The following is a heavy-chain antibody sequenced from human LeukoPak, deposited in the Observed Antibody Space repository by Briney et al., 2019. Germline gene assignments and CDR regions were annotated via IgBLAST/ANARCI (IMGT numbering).Heavy chain of an antibody. Sequence: GASVKVSCKASGYTFAGYYMHWVRQAPGQGLEWMGWINPNSGGTNYAQKFQGRVTMTRDTSISTAYMELSRLRSDDTAVYYCARDLLPFAGTTSRDDYWGQGTLVTVSS. CDR1: GYTFAGYY. J-gene: IGHJ4*02. CDR3: ARDLLPFAGTTSRDDY. V-gene: IGHV1-2*02. D-gene: IGHD1-1*01. CDR2: INPNSGGT.